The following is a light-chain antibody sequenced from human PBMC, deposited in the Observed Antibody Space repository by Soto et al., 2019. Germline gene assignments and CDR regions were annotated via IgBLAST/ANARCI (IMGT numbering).Light chain of an antibody. CDR1: SSNIGSNT. J-gene: IGLJ1*01. CDR3: AAWDDSLNAYV. Sequence: QSVLTQPPSASGTPGQRFTISCSGSSSNIGSNTVNWYQQLPGTAPKLLIYSNDLRPSGVPDRFSGSKSGTSASLAISGLRSDDESDYYCAAWDDSLNAYVFGTGTQLTVL. CDR2: SND. V-gene: IGLV1-44*01.